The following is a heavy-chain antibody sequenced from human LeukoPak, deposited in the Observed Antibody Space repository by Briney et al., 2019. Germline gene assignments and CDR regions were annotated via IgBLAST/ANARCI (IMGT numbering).Heavy chain of an antibody. CDR1: GLTFSGSA. CDR2: IRSKANSYAT. CDR3: TSIYCSSTSCYCY. D-gene: IGHD2-2*01. V-gene: IGHV3-73*01. J-gene: IGHJ4*02. Sequence: PGGSLKLSCAASGLTFSGSAMHWVRPASGKGLEWVGRIRSKANSYATAYAASVKGRFTISRDDSKNTAYLQMNSLKTEDTAVYYCTSIYCSSTSCYCYWGQGTLVTVSS.